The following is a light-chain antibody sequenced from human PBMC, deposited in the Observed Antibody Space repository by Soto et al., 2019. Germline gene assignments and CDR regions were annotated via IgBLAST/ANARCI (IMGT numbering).Light chain of an antibody. J-gene: IGKJ5*01. CDR3: QQLNTFPVT. Sequence: PGERVTLSCRASQSVRRSYLTWYQQKPGQAPRLLIYGASTRATSIPARFSGSGSGTDFTLTISSLQPEDFAVYYCQQLNTFPVTFGQGTRVDI. V-gene: IGKV3D-7*01. CDR1: QSVRRSY. CDR2: GAS.